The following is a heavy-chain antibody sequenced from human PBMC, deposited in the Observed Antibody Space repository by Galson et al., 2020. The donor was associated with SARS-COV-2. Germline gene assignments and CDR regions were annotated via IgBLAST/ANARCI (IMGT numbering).Heavy chain of an antibody. J-gene: IGHJ4*02. CDR2: ISSSSSYI. D-gene: IGHD3-22*01. V-gene: IGHV3-21*01. Sequence: SLRLSCAASGFTFSSYSMNWVRQAPGKGLEWVSSISSSSSYIYYADSVKGRFTISRDNAKNSLYLQMNSLRAEDTAVYYCARDPRRISMIVEVTPEIYFDYWGQGTLVTVSS. CDR1: GFTFSSYS. CDR3: ARDPRRISMIVEVTPEIYFDY.